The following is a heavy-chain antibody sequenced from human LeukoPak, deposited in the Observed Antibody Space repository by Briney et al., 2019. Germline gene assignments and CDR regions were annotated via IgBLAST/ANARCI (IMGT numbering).Heavy chain of an antibody. CDR2: IYYSGST. D-gene: IGHD1-26*01. CDR1: GGSISSYY. Sequence: SETLYLTCTVSGGSISSYYWSWIRQPPGKGLEWIGYIYYSGSTNYNPSLKSRVTISVDTSKNQFSLRLNSVTAADTAVYYCARSRAFNSGAFDPWGQGSLVTVSS. V-gene: IGHV4-59*01. J-gene: IGHJ5*02. CDR3: ARSRAFNSGAFDP.